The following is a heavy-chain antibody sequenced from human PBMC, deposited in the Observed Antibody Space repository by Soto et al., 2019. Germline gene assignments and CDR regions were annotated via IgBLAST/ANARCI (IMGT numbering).Heavy chain of an antibody. CDR3: AKGVYNYGFLFDF. CDR1: GFTFSTYA. CDR2: IDNSGGIT. J-gene: IGHJ4*02. Sequence: GGSLRLSCAASGFTFSTYAMSWVRQAPGKGLEWVSTIDNSGGITYYADSVKGRFTISRDNSKNTLYLQMNSLRAEDTVLYYCAKGVYNYGFLFDFWGQGTLVTVSS. V-gene: IGHV3-23*05. D-gene: IGHD5-18*01.